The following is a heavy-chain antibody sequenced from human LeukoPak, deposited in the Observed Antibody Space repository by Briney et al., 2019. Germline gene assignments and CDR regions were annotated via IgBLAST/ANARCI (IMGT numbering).Heavy chain of an antibody. V-gene: IGHV3-15*01. CDR2: IKSKTDGGTT. D-gene: IGHD2-15*01. CDR3: TTLSGGRVSDDY. CDR1: GFTFSNAW. J-gene: IGHJ4*02. Sequence: GGSLRLSCAASGFTFSNAWMSWVRQAPGKGLEWVGRIKSKTDGGTTDYAAPVKGRFTISRDDSKNTLYLQMNSLKTEDTAVYYCTTLSGGRVSDDYWGQGTLVTVSP.